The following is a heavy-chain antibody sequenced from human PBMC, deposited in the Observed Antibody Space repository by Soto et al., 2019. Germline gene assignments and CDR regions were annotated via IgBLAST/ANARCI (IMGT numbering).Heavy chain of an antibody. D-gene: IGHD5-12*01. J-gene: IGHJ3*02. V-gene: IGHV1-69*04. Sequence: ASVKVSCKASGGTFSSYTISWVRQAPGQGLEWMGRIIPILGIANYAQKFQGRVTITADKSTSTAYMELSSLRSEDTAVYYCARDLEDIVATTDNAFDIWGQGTMVTVSS. CDR3: ARDLEDIVATTDNAFDI. CDR1: GGTFSSYT. CDR2: IIPILGIA.